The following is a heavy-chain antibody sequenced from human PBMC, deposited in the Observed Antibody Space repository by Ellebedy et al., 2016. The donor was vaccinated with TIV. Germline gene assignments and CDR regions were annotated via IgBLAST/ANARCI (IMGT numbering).Heavy chain of an antibody. Sequence: GGSLRLSCAVSGFTVSSNYMSWVRQAPGKGLEWVSIIYSAGSTYYADSAKGRFTISRDNSKNTPYLQMNSLRAEDTAVYYCARVDLGLAFDYWGRGTLVTVSS. J-gene: IGHJ4*02. V-gene: IGHV3-53*01. CDR2: IYSAGST. CDR3: ARVDLGLAFDY. D-gene: IGHD1-26*01. CDR1: GFTVSSNY.